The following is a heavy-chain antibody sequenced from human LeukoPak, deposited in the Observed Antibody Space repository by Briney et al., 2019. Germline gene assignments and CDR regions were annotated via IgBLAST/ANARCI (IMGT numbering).Heavy chain of an antibody. J-gene: IGHJ4*02. V-gene: IGHV1-69*13. Sequence: VKVSCKASGGTFSSYAISWVRQAPGQGLEWMGGIIPIFGTANYAQKFQGRVTITADESTSTAYMELSSLRSEDTAVYYCARVGPPGDYILRYWGQGTLVTVSS. CDR1: GGTFSSYA. CDR3: ARVGPPGDYILRY. D-gene: IGHD4-17*01. CDR2: IIPIFGTA.